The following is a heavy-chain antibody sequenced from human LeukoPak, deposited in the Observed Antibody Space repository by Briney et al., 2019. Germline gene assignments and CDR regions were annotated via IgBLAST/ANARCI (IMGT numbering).Heavy chain of an antibody. CDR2: IIPIFGTA. CDR1: GGTFSSYA. CDR3: ARDHGGSYYFDY. J-gene: IGHJ4*02. D-gene: IGHD1-26*01. Sequence: ASVKVSCKASGGTFSSYAISWVRQAPGQGLEWMGGIIPIFGTANYAQKFQGRVTITTDESTSTAYMELSSLRSEDTAVYYYARDHGGSYYFDYWGQGTLVTVSS. V-gene: IGHV1-69*05.